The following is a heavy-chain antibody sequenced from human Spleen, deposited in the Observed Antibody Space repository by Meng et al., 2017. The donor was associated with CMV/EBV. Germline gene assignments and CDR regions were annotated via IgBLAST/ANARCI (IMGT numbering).Heavy chain of an antibody. Sequence: SETLSLTCTVSGGSISSYYWSWIRQPPGKGLEWIAYISHSDSTNYNPSLKSRVTISVDPSKNQFSLRLSSVTAADTAVFYCARSHGGGMDYFDYWGQGRLVTVSS. J-gene: IGHJ4*02. V-gene: IGHV4-59*01. D-gene: IGHD1-14*01. CDR3: ARSHGGGMDYFDY. CDR1: GGSISSYY. CDR2: ISHSDST.